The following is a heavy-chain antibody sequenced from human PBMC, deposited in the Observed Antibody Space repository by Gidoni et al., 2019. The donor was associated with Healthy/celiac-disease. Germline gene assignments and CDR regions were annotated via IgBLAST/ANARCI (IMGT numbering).Heavy chain of an antibody. J-gene: IGHJ6*02. D-gene: IGHD6-13*01. CDR1: GGSFSGYS. CDR2: INHRGST. CDR3: ARGKIAAAGTFGSYYYYGMDV. V-gene: IGHV4-34*01. Sequence: QVQLQQWGAGLLKPSETLSLTCAVYGGSFSGYSWSWIRQPPGKGLEWIGEINHRGSTNYNPSLKSRVTISVDTSKNQFSLKLSSVTAADTAVYYCARGKIAAAGTFGSYYYYGMDVWGQGTTVTVSS.